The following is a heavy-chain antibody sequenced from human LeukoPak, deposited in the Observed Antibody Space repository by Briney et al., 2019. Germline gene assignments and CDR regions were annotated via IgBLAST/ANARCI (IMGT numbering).Heavy chain of an antibody. CDR1: GGSISSYY. Sequence: SETLSLTCTVSGGSISSYYWSWIRQPPGKGLEWIGYIYYSGSTNYNPSLKSRVTISVDTSKNQFSLKLSSVTAADTAVYYCARDAPTGRLQHYYMDVWGKGTTVTVSS. CDR3: ARDAPTGRLQHYYMDV. J-gene: IGHJ6*03. CDR2: IYYSGST. D-gene: IGHD5-18*01. V-gene: IGHV4-59*01.